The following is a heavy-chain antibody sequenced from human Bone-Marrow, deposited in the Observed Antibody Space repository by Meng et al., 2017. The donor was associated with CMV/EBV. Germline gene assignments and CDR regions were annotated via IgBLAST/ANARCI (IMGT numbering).Heavy chain of an antibody. D-gene: IGHD1-26*01. CDR2: ISSSSSYI. J-gene: IGHJ4*02. Sequence: FNFSSYAMSWVRQAPGKGLEWVSSISSSSSYIYYADSVKGRFTISRDNAKNSLYLQMNSLRAEDTAVYYCARDESQWWELLRIFDYWGQGTLVTVSS. V-gene: IGHV3-21*01. CDR3: ARDESQWWELLRIFDY. CDR1: FNFSSYA.